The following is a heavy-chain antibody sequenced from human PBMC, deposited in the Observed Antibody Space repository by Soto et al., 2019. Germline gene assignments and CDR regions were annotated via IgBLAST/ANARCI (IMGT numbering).Heavy chain of an antibody. Sequence: GGSLRLSCAASGVTFCSYAMGWVRQAPGKGLEWVSAISGSGGSTYYADSVKGRFTISRDSSKNTLYLQMNSLRAEDTAVYYCAKGNSWSPALVLDIWGQGTMVTVSS. V-gene: IGHV3-23*01. CDR1: GVTFCSYA. CDR2: ISGSGGST. CDR3: AKGNSWSPALVLDI. J-gene: IGHJ3*02. D-gene: IGHD1-7*01.